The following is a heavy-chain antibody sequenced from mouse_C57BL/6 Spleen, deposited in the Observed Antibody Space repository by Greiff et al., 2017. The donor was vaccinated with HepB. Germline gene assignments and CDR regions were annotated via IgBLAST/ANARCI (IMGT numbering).Heavy chain of an antibody. CDR3: TTRWNRGYYFDY. CDR1: GFNIKDYY. CDR2: IDPEDGDT. Sequence: VQLKQSGAELVRPGASVKLSCTASGFNIKDYYMHWVKQRPEQGLEWIGRIDPEDGDTEYAPKFQGKATMPADTSSNTAYLQRSSLTSEDTAVYYCTTRWNRGYYFDYWGQGTTLTVSS. D-gene: IGHD1-1*02. V-gene: IGHV14-1*01. J-gene: IGHJ2*01.